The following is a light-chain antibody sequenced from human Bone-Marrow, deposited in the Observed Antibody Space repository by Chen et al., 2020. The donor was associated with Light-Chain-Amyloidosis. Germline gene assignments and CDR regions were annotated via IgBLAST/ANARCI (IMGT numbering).Light chain of an antibody. V-gene: IGLV1-44*01. CDR2: SDN. CDR1: SSNIVSNT. J-gene: IGLJ3*02. Sequence: QCVFTQPPSSSGTPGQRVTISCSGSSSNIVSNTVAWCQQLPGTDPNLLIHSDNQRPSGVPDRFSGSKSDTSASLAISGLQSEDEADYYCATWDDSLTGRVFGGGTKLTVL. CDR3: ATWDDSLTGRV.